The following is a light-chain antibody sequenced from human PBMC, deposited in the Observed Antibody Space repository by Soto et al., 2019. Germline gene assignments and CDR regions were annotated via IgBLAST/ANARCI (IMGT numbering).Light chain of an antibody. V-gene: IGKV3-15*01. CDR3: QQYISWPRT. J-gene: IGKJ1*01. CDR2: GAS. CDR1: QSVSSN. Sequence: EIVMTQSPATLSVSPGERATLSCRASQSVSSNLAWYQQNRGQAPRLLIYGASTRATGVPARFSGSGSGTEITLTISSLQSEDFAVYYCQQYISWPRTFGQGSKVEIK.